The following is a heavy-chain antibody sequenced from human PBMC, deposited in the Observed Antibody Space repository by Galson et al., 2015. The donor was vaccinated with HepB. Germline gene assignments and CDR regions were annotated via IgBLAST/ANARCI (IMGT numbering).Heavy chain of an antibody. V-gene: IGHV3-23*01. CDR2: ISGSGGST. D-gene: IGHD2-2*01. CDR3: AKDSLQPLTPYYYDMDV. Sequence: SLRLSCAASGFTFSSYAMSWVRQAPGKGLEWVSAISGSGGSTYYADSVKGRFTISRDNSKNTLYLQMNSLRAEDTAVYYCAKDSLQPLTPYYYDMDVWGQGTTVTVSS. J-gene: IGHJ6*02. CDR1: GFTFSSYA.